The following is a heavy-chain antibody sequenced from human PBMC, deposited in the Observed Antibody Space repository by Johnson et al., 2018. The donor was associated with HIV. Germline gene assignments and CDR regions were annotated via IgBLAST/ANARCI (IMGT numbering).Heavy chain of an antibody. V-gene: IGHV3-23*04. CDR2: ITGNGDKT. J-gene: IGHJ3*02. D-gene: IGHD3-3*01. CDR1: GFTFRSYA. Sequence: VQLVESGGGLVQPGGSLRLSCAASGFTFRSYAMSWVRQAPGKGLEWVSSITGNGDKTYYADSVKGRFTVSRDNTKNTMSLQMNSLRADDTAVYYCAREVFTIFGSTQRGAFDIWGQGTMVTVSS. CDR3: AREVFTIFGSTQRGAFDI.